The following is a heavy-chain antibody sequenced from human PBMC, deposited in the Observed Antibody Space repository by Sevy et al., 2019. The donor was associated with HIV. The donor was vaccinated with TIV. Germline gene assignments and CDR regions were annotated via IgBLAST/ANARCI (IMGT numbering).Heavy chain of an antibody. Sequence: GGSLRLSCAASGFTFAKYSMSWVRQAPGKGLEWVTTFSFGCGRINYADSVRGRFTFSRDDSKNTLFLQMNSLRAEDRATYFSAREGGTQPHDYWGQGTLVTVSS. J-gene: IGHJ4*02. V-gene: IGHV3-23*01. CDR3: AREGGTQPHDY. CDR1: GFTFAKYS. D-gene: IGHD1-1*01. CDR2: FSFGCGRI.